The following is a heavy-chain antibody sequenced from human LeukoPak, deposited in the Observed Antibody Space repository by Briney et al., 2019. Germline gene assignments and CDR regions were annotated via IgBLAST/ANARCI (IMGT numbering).Heavy chain of an antibody. CDR3: AGYYYDSSRGFDL. CDR2: INWNSAWT. V-gene: IGHV3-20*04. Sequence: PGGSLRLSCAASGFKFDDYGMSWVRQVPGKGLEWVCDINWNSAWTGYADSVKGRFTISRDNAKNSLYLQMNSLRAEDTALYYCAGYYYDSSRGFDLWGQGTLVTVSA. J-gene: IGHJ5*02. CDR1: GFKFDDYG. D-gene: IGHD3-22*01.